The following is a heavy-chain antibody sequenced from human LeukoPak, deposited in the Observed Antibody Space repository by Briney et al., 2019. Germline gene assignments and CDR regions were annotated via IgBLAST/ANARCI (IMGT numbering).Heavy chain of an antibody. CDR1: GGSFSGYY. Sequence: SETLSLTCAVYGGSFSGYYWSWIRQPPGKGLEWIWEINHSVSTNYNPSLKSRVTISVDTSKNQFSLKLSSVTAADTAVYYCARVYCSSTSCPYYYYGMDVWGKGTTVTVSS. CDR2: INHSVST. D-gene: IGHD2-2*01. J-gene: IGHJ6*04. V-gene: IGHV4-34*01. CDR3: ARVYCSSTSCPYYYYGMDV.